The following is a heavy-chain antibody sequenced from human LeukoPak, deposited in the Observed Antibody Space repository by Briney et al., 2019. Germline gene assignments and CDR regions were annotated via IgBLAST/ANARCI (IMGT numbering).Heavy chain of an antibody. Sequence: GRSLRLSCAASGFTFSSYAMHWVRQAPGKGLEWVAVISYDGSNKYYADSVKGRFTISRDNSKNTLYLQMNSLRAEDTAVYYCARGHYSSSWYVDYWGQGTLVTVSS. V-gene: IGHV3-30*04. CDR2: ISYDGSNK. J-gene: IGHJ4*02. CDR1: GFTFSSYA. D-gene: IGHD6-13*01. CDR3: ARGHYSSSWYVDY.